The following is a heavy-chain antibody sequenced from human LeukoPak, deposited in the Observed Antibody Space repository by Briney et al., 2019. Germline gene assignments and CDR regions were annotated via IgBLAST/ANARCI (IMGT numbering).Heavy chain of an antibody. CDR1: GYTFTSYG. V-gene: IGHV1-18*01. D-gene: IGHD6-25*01. CDR2: IRAYNGNT. J-gene: IGHJ4*02. Sequence: GASVKVSCKASGYTFTSYGISWVRQAPGQGLEWMGWIRAYNGNTNYAQKLQGRVTMTTDTSTSTAYMELRSLRSDDTAVYYCARGGDTGIWYSSGFDYWGQGTLVTVSS. CDR3: ARGGDTGIWYSSGFDY.